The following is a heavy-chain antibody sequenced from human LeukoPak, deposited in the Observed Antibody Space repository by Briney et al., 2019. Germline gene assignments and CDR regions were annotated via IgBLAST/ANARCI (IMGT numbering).Heavy chain of an antibody. CDR2: ISDSGGST. D-gene: IGHD3-10*01. V-gene: IGHV3-23*01. CDR1: GFTFSTYA. Sequence: GASLRLSRAASGFTFSTYAMSWVRQAPGKGLEWVSGISDSGGSTYYADSVKGRFTISRDNSKNTLYLQMNSLRAEDTAVYYCAKGNIWFGEKYGMDVWGQGTTVTVSS. CDR3: AKGNIWFGEKYGMDV. J-gene: IGHJ6*02.